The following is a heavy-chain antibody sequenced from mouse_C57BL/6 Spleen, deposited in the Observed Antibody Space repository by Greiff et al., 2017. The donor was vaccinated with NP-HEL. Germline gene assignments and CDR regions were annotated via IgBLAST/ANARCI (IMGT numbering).Heavy chain of an antibody. V-gene: IGHV1-55*01. Sequence: VKLQQPGAELVKPGASVKMSCKASGYTFTSYWITWVKQRPGQGLEWIGDIYPGSGSTNYNEKFKSKATLTVDTSSSTAYMQLSSLTSEDSAVYYCARWYYVYYAMDYWGQGTSVTVSS. CDR3: ARWYYVYYAMDY. CDR2: IYPGSGST. D-gene: IGHD1-1*01. J-gene: IGHJ4*01. CDR1: GYTFTSYW.